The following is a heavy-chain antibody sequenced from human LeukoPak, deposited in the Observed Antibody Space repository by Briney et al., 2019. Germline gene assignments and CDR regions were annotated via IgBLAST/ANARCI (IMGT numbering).Heavy chain of an antibody. CDR3: AREDTAMVTSAFDI. D-gene: IGHD5-18*01. CDR2: IYHTAST. Sequence: PSETLSLTCAVSGYSISSGYYWGWIRQPPGNGLEWIGNIYHTASTYNSPSLKSRVTISVDTSKNQFSLKLSSVTAADTAVYYCAREDTAMVTSAFDIWGQGTMVTVSS. V-gene: IGHV4-38-2*02. J-gene: IGHJ3*02. CDR1: GYSISSGYY.